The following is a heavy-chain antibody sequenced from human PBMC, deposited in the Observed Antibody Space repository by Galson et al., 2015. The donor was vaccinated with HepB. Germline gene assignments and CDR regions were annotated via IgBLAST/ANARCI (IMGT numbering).Heavy chain of an antibody. CDR1: GFTFSSYA. J-gene: IGHJ4*02. V-gene: IGHV3-30-3*01. CDR3: ARDWGRYCSSTSCYPNDY. CDR2: ISYDGSNK. Sequence: SLRLSCAASGFTFSSYAMHWVRQAPGKGLEWVAVISYDGSNKYYADSVKGRLTISRDNSKNTLYLQMNSLRAEDTAVYYCARDWGRYCSSTSCYPNDYWGQGTLVTVSS. D-gene: IGHD2-2*01.